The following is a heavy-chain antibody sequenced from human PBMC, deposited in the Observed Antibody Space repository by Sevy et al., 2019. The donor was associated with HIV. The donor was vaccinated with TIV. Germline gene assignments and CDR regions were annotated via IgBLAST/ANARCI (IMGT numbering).Heavy chain of an antibody. D-gene: IGHD2-21*01. CDR1: EFTFSSYS. CDR2: ISRSSSYI. V-gene: IGHV3-21*01. Sequence: GGSLRLSCAASEFTFSSYSMNWVRQAPGKGLEWVSSISRSSSYIYYADSVKGRFTISRDNAKNSLFLQMNSLRAEDTAVYYCARDKSTTAYYGMDVWGKGTTVTVSS. CDR3: ARDKSTTAYYGMDV. J-gene: IGHJ6*04.